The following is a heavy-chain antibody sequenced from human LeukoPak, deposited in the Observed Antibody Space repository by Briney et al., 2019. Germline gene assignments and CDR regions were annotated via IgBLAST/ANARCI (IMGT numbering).Heavy chain of an antibody. V-gene: IGHV1-24*01. CDR3: ARGTSPYYDSSGYYYGNADY. D-gene: IGHD3-22*01. Sequence: ASVKVSCKVSGYSLTELSMHWVRQTPGKGLEWMGGFDPEAGETIYAQKFQGRVTITADESTSTAYMELSSLRSEDTAVYYCARGTSPYYDSSGYYYGNADYWGQGTLVTVSS. CDR1: GYSLTELS. CDR2: FDPEAGET. J-gene: IGHJ4*02.